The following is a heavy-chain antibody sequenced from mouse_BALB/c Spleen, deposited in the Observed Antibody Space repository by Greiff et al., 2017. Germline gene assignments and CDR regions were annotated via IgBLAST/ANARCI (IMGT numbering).Heavy chain of an antibody. CDR1: GFTFSSYY. V-gene: IGHV5-6-2*01. Sequence: EVQLVESGGDLVKPGGSLKLSCAASGFTFSSYYMSWVRQTPEKRLELVAAINSNGGSTYYPDTVKGRFTISRDNAKNTLYLQMSSLKSEDTALYYCAREGRGNQYYFDYWGQGTTLTVSS. J-gene: IGHJ2*01. D-gene: IGHD2-1*01. CDR2: INSNGGST. CDR3: AREGRGNQYYFDY.